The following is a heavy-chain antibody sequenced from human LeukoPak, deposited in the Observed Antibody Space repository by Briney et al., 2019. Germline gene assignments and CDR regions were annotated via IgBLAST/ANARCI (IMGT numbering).Heavy chain of an antibody. CDR2: ISGTSNTI. V-gene: IGHV3-48*01. Sequence: PGGSLRLSCAASGFTFSSSGMNWVRQAPGKGLEWVSYISGTSNTIYYADPVKGRFTISRDNAKNSLYLQVNSLRAEDTAIYYCARDLGSYTSGWYMGFDYWGQGTLVTVSS. CDR3: ARDLGSYTSGWYMGFDY. D-gene: IGHD6-19*01. J-gene: IGHJ4*02. CDR1: GFTFSSSG.